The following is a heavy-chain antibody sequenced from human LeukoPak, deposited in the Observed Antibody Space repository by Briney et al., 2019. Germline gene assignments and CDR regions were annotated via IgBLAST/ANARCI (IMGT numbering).Heavy chain of an antibody. CDR2: IYYSGST. V-gene: IGHV4-31*03. D-gene: IGHD5-18*01. CDR3: ARVKPKESGYSYGRPYYFDY. CDR1: GGSISSGGYY. J-gene: IGHJ4*02. Sequence: KPSETLSLTCTASGGSISSGGYYWSWIRQHPGKGLEWIGYIYYSGSTYYNPSLKSRVTISVDTSKNQFSLKLSSVTAADTAVYYCARVKPKESGYSYGRPYYFDYWGQGTLVTVSS.